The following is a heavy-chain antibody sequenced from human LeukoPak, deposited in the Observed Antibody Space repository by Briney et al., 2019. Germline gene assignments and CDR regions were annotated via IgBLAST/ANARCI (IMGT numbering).Heavy chain of an antibody. D-gene: IGHD5-18*01. CDR1: GYNFSNCL. CDR3: ASSWGNSAFDI. CDR2: IYPGDSDT. J-gene: IGHJ3*02. V-gene: IGHV5-51*01. Sequence: GESLKISCEGSGYNFSNCLIGWVRQMPGKGLEWMGIIYPGDSDTRYGPSFQGQVTISADKSISTAYLQWSSLKASDTAMYYCASSWGNSAFDIWGQGTMVTVSS.